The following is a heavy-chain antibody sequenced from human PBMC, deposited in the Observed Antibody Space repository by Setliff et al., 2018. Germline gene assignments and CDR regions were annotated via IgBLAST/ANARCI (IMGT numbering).Heavy chain of an antibody. V-gene: IGHV1-46*01. CDR3: AKGGGDWDNQHYVYDI. D-gene: IGHD2-21*02. CDR2: INVSGGSA. CDR1: GYTFTRYY. Sequence: GASVKVSCKASGYTFTRYYMYWVRQAPGQGLEWMGTINVSGGSASYAENFQGRVTMTRDNSQNSLHLQINGLRVEDTAEYYCAKGGGDWDNQHYVYDIWGQGTMVTVSS. J-gene: IGHJ3*02.